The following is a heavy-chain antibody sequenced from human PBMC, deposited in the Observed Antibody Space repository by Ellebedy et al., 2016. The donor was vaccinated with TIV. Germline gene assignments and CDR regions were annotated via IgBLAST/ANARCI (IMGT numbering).Heavy chain of an antibody. CDR1: GFTFSSYG. D-gene: IGHD6-13*01. Sequence: LSLTCAASGFTFSSYGMHWVRQAPGKGLEWVAVISYDGSNKYYADSVKGRFTISRDNSKNTLHLQMNSLRVEDTAVYYCAKDGGYSSSWWDFAYWGQGTLVTVSS. CDR3: AKDGGYSSSWWDFAY. J-gene: IGHJ4*02. CDR2: ISYDGSNK. V-gene: IGHV3-30*18.